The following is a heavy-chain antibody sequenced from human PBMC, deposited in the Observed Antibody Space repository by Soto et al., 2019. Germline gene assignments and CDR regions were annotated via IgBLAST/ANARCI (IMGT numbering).Heavy chain of an antibody. J-gene: IGHJ3*02. V-gene: IGHV4-38-2*02. CDR2: IYHSGST. CDR3: ARRRRDGYSYDAFDI. CDR1: GYSISSGYY. Sequence: SETLSLTCTVSGYSISSGYYWGWIRQPPGKGLEWIGSIYHSGSTYYNPSLKSRVTISVDTSKNKFSRKLSSLTAADTAVYYCARRRRDGYSYDAFDIWGQGTMVTVSS. D-gene: IGHD5-18*01.